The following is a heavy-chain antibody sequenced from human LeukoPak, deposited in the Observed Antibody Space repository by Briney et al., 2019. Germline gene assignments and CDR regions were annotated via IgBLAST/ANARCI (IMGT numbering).Heavy chain of an antibody. CDR3: ASSGSSRSHFDY. CDR2: INPNSGNT. CDR1: GYTFTSYD. Sequence: ASVTVSCKASGYTFTSYDINWVRQAPGQGLEWMGWINPNSGNTVYAQKFQGRVTMTRNTSITTAYMEVSSLRSEDTAVYYCASSGSSRSHFDYWGQGTLVTVSS. D-gene: IGHD3-10*01. J-gene: IGHJ4*02. V-gene: IGHV1-8*01.